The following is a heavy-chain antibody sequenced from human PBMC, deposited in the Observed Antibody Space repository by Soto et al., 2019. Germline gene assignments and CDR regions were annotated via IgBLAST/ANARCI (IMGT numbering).Heavy chain of an antibody. CDR2: TYYRSKWYN. CDR1: GDSVSSNSAA. D-gene: IGHD1-1*01. J-gene: IGHJ6*03. V-gene: IGHV6-1*01. Sequence: KQSQTLSLTCAISGDSVSSNSAAWNWIRQSPSRGLEWLGRTYYRSKWYNDYAVSVKSRITINPDTSKNQFSLQLNSVTPEDTAVFYCARDREYNWNRYYYYYMDVWGKGTTVTVSS. CDR3: ARDREYNWNRYYYYYMDV.